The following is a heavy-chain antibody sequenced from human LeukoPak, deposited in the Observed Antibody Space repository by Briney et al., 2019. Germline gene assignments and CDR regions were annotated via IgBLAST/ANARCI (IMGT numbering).Heavy chain of an antibody. CDR3: AREGSSWYESAFDI. D-gene: IGHD1-14*01. CDR2: IKQDGSEK. J-gene: IGHJ3*02. CDR1: GFTFSSYW. Sequence: AGSLRLSCAASGFTFSSYWMSWVRQATGKGLEWVANIKQDGSEKYYVDSVKGRFTISRDNAKNSLYLQMNSLRAEDTAVYYCAREGSSWYESAFDIWGQGTMVTVSS. V-gene: IGHV3-7*03.